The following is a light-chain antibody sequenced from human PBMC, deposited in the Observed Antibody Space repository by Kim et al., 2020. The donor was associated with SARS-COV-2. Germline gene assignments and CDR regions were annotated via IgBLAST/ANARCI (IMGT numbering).Light chain of an antibody. V-gene: IGKV1-9*01. CDR1: QGINRY. CDR2: AAS. CDR3: QQLDSYPLS. Sequence: ASVGDRVTITFRASQGINRYLVWYQQKPGKAPKLLIYAASTLQSGVPSRFSGSGSGTDFTLTISSLQPEDFATYYCQQLDSYPLSFGGGTKVDIK. J-gene: IGKJ4*01.